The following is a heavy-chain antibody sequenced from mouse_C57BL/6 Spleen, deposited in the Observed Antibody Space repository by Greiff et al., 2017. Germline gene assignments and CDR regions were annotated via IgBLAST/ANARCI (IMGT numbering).Heavy chain of an antibody. Sequence: EVMLVESEGGLVQPGSSMKLSCTASGFTFSDYYMAWVRQVPEKGLEWVANINYDGSSTYYLDSLKSRFIISRDNPKNILYLQMSSLKSEDTATYYCARGVEAMDYWGQGTSVTVSS. CDR3: ARGVEAMDY. D-gene: IGHD1-1*01. J-gene: IGHJ4*01. V-gene: IGHV5-16*01. CDR1: GFTFSDYY. CDR2: INYDGSST.